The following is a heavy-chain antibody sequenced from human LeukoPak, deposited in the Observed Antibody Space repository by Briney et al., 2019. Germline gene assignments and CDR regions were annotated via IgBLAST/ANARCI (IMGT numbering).Heavy chain of an antibody. D-gene: IGHD3-10*01. CDR2: IYPGDSDT. J-gene: IGHJ4*02. Sequence: GESLKISSKGSGYSFTSYWIGWVRQMPGKGLEWMGIIYPGDSDTRYSPSFQGQVTISADKSISTAHLQWSSLKASDTAMYYCARGIKPIRYYYGSRVFYFDYWGQGTLVTVSS. CDR1: GYSFTSYW. CDR3: ARGIKPIRYYYGSRVFYFDY. V-gene: IGHV5-51*01.